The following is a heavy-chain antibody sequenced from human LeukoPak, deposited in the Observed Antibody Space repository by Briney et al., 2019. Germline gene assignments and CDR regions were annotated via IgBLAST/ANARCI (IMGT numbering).Heavy chain of an antibody. CDR3: ARGVIVVVPAATYNWFDP. D-gene: IGHD2-2*01. J-gene: IGHJ5*02. CDR1: GGSISSSSYY. Sequence: SETLSLTCTVSGGSISSSSYYWGWIRQPPGKGLEWIGSIYYSGSAYYNPSLKSRVTISVDTSKNQFSLKLSSVTAADTAVYYCARGVIVVVPAATYNWFDPWGQGTLVTVSS. CDR2: IYYSGSA. V-gene: IGHV4-39*07.